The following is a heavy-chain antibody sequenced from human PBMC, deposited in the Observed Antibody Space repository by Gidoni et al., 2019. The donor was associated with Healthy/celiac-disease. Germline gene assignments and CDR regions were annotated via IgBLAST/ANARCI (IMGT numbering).Heavy chain of an antibody. D-gene: IGHD5-12*01. Sequence: GGIIPIFGTANYAQKFQGRVTITADESTSTAYMELSSLRSEDTAVYYCARRWMATITYYGMDVWGQGTTVTVSS. CDR2: IIPIFGTA. V-gene: IGHV1-69*01. J-gene: IGHJ6*02. CDR3: ARRWMATITYYGMDV.